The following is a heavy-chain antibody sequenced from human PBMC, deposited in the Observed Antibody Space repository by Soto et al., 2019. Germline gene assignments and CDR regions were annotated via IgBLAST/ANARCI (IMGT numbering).Heavy chain of an antibody. CDR2: IDPSDSYT. Sequence: PGESLKISCQGSGYSFTSYWISWVRQMPGKGLEWMGRIDPSDSYTNYSPPFQGHVTISADKSISTAYLQWSNLKASDTAMYYCARSDSNYDYYYGMDVWGQGTTVTVSS. V-gene: IGHV5-10-1*01. CDR3: ARSDSNYDYYYGMDV. CDR1: GYSFTSYW. J-gene: IGHJ6*02. D-gene: IGHD4-4*01.